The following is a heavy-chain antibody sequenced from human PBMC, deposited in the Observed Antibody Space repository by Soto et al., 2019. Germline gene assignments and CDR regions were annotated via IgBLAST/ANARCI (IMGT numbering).Heavy chain of an antibody. CDR3: AKGAGDIVLMVYARISFSFDY. J-gene: IGHJ4*02. V-gene: IGHV3-23*01. CDR2: ISGSGGST. D-gene: IGHD2-8*01. Sequence: GGSLRLSCAASGFTFSSYAMSWVRQAPGKGLEWVSAISGSGGSTYYADSVKGRFTISRDNSKTTLYLQMNSLRAEDTAVYYCAKGAGDIVLMVYARISFSFDYWGQGTLVTVSS. CDR1: GFTFSSYA.